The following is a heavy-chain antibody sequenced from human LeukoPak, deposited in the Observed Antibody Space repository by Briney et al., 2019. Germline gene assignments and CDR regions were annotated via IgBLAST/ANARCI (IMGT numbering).Heavy chain of an antibody. CDR2: IKQDGSEK. Sequence: GGSLRLSCAASGSTFSSYWMSWVRQAPGKGLEWVANIKQDGSEKYYVDSVKGRFTISRDNAKNSLYLQMNSLRAVDTAVYYCARIRYFDWLSSPGFDYWGQGTLVTVSS. J-gene: IGHJ4*02. D-gene: IGHD3-9*01. CDR3: ARIRYFDWLSSPGFDY. V-gene: IGHV3-7*01. CDR1: GSTFSSYW.